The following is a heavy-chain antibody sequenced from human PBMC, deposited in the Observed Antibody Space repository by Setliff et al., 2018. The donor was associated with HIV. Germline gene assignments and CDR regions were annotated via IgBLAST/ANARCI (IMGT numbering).Heavy chain of an antibody. D-gene: IGHD6-19*01. Sequence: ASVKVSCKASGYSFARYGLSWVRQAPGQGLEWMGWISGFNGNTKYAQSFQDRVAMTTETATSTAYMEMRSLKSDDTAVYFCARVPYRSAWFSGGHDAFVFGGQGTMVTVSS. J-gene: IGHJ3*01. CDR3: ARVPYRSAWFSGGHDAFVF. CDR1: GYSFARYG. V-gene: IGHV1-18*01. CDR2: ISGFNGNT.